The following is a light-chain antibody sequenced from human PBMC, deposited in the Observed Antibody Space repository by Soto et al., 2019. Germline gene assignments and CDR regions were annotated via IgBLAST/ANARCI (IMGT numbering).Light chain of an antibody. CDR3: MITLQTPRT. J-gene: IGKJ1*01. CDR1: QSLLHSNGYNY. CDR2: LGS. V-gene: IGKV2-28*01. Sequence: DIVMTQSPLSLPVTPGEPASISCRSSQSLLHSNGYNYLDWYLQKPGQSPQLLIYLGSNRASGVPERVSCSGSGTDLTMKINRVEAEDVGVSYFMITLQTPRTFGQGTKVESK.